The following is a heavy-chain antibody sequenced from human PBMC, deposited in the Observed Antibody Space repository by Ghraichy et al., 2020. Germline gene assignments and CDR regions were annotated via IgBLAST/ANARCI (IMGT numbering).Heavy chain of an antibody. J-gene: IGHJ4*02. CDR3: AREGSSGAPSDY. V-gene: IGHV4-34*01. CDR2: INHSGRT. D-gene: IGHD3-22*01. Sequence: SQTLSLTCAVYGGSFSGYYWNWIRQPPGKGLEWIGEINHSGRTNYNPSLKSRVTISVDTPKNQFSLKLSSVTAADTAVYYCAREGSSGAPSDYWGQGTLVTVSS. CDR1: GGSFSGYY.